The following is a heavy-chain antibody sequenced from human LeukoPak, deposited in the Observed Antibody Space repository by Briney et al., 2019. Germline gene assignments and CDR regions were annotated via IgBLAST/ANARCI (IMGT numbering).Heavy chain of an antibody. CDR3: ASSYYYGSGSYHFGY. Sequence: PSETLSLTCTVSGGSISSYDWSWIRQPAGKGPEWIGSIYYSGSTYYNPSCKSRVTISVATSKNQFSLKLSSVTAADTAVYYCASSYYYGSGSYHFGYWGQGTLVTVSS. CDR1: GGSISSYD. CDR2: IYYSGST. J-gene: IGHJ4*02. V-gene: IGHV4-59*05. D-gene: IGHD3-10*01.